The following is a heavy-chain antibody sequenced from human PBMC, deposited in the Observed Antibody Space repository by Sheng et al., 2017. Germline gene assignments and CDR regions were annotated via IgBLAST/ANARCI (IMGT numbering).Heavy chain of an antibody. D-gene: IGHD6-13*01. J-gene: IGHJ5*02. CDR1: GFTFSSYE. CDR3: ARQYSSSWYAEAGTNNWFDP. CDR2: ISSSGSTI. V-gene: IGHV3-48*03. Sequence: EVQLVESGGGLGTALEGPLRLSCAASGFTFSSYEMNWVRQAPGKGLEWVSYISSSGSTIYYADSVKGRFTISRDNAKNSLYLQMNSLRAEDTAVYYCARQYSSSWYAEAGTNNWFDPWGQGTLVTVSS.